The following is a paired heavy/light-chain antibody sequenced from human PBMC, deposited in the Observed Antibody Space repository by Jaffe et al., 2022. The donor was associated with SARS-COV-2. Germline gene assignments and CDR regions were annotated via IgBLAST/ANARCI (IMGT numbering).Light chain of an antibody. CDR2: KAS. CDR1: QSLTGS. V-gene: IGKV1-5*03. J-gene: IGKJ2*01. CDR3: QQHDSYSFT. Sequence: DIQMTQSPSTLSASVGDRVTITCRASQSLTGSVAWYQQKPGKAPKLLMYKASSLESGVPSRFSGSGSGTEFTLTISSLQPDDFATYYCQQHDSYSFTFGQGTKLEIK.
Heavy chain of an antibody. J-gene: IGHJ3*01. CDR3: VRGVAVPGLRGWHDAFDV. CDR1: GSTFSTYA. D-gene: IGHD6-19*01. Sequence: QVQLVESGGDVVQPGRSLRLSCTASGSTFSTYAVHWVRQAPGKGLEWVAVISDDGKQKYYTDSVKGRFTISRDNSKNTLHLQMDGLRDDDTALYYCVRGVAVPGLRGWHDAFDVWGQGAMVTVSA. CDR2: ISDDGKQK. V-gene: IGHV3-30*04.